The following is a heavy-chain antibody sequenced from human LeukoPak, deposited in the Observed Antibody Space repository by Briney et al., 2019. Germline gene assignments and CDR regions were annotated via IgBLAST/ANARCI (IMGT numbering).Heavy chain of an antibody. CDR1: GFTFSSYS. Sequence: PGGSLRLSCAASGFTFSSYSMNWVRQAPGKGLEWVSSISSSSSYIYYADSVKGRFTISRDNAKNSLYPQMNSLRAEDTAVYYCARGPYSSSYYFDYWGQGTLVTVSS. CDR3: ARGPYSSSYYFDY. D-gene: IGHD6-6*01. CDR2: ISSSSSYI. V-gene: IGHV3-21*01. J-gene: IGHJ4*02.